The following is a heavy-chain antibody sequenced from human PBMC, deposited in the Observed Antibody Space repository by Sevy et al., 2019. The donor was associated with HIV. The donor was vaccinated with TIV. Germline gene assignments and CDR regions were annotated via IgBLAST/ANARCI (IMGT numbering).Heavy chain of an antibody. J-gene: IGHJ6*02. D-gene: IGHD2-15*01. Sequence: GGSLRLSCAASGFTFSSYAMHWVRQAPGKGLEWVAVISYDGSNKYYADSVKGRFTISRDNSKNTLYLQMNSLRAEDTAVYYCARAAPTVKHCSGGSCYSGASYYYYYGMDVWGQGTTVTVSS. CDR1: GFTFSSYA. CDR3: ARAAPTVKHCSGGSCYSGASYYYYYGMDV. CDR2: ISYDGSNK. V-gene: IGHV3-30-3*01.